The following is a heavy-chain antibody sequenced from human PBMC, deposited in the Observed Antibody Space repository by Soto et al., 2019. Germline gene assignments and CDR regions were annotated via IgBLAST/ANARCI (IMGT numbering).Heavy chain of an antibody. Sequence: GGSLRLSCAASGFTFISYAMSWVRQAPGKGLEWVSAISGSGGSTDYADSVKGRFTISSDNSKNTLYLQMNSLRAEDTAVYYCAKVGSSTVTHSLFDYWGQGTLVTVSS. V-gene: IGHV3-23*01. D-gene: IGHD4-17*01. CDR1: GFTFISYA. CDR2: ISGSGGST. CDR3: AKVGSSTVTHSLFDY. J-gene: IGHJ4*02.